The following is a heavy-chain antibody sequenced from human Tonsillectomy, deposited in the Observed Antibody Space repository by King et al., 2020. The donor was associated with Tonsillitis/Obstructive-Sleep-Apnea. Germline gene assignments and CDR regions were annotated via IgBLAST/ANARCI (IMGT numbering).Heavy chain of an antibody. V-gene: IGHV1-2*04. CDR1: GYTFTGYY. J-gene: IGHJ6*03. Sequence: QLVQSGAEVKKPGASVKVSCKASGYTFTGYYMHWVRQAPGQGLEWRGWINPNSGGTNYAQKFQGWGTLTRDTSISTAYMEMSRLRSDDTAVYYCARAPLRTDYYYYYMDVWGKGTTVTVSS. D-gene: IGHD3-10*01. CDR3: ARAPLRTDYYYYYMDV. CDR2: INPNSGGT.